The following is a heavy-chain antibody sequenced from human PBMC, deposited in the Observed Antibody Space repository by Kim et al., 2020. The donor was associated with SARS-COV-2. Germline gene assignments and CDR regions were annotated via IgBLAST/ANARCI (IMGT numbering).Heavy chain of an antibody. Sequence: SETLSLTCAVYGGSFSGYYWSWIRQPPGKGLEWIGEINHSGSTNYNPSLKSRVTISVDTSKNQFSPKLSSVTAADTAVYYCARGGSEPGLYYYYGMDVWGQGTTVTVSS. J-gene: IGHJ6*02. CDR3: ARGGSEPGLYYYYGMDV. V-gene: IGHV4-34*01. CDR2: INHSGST. CDR1: GGSFSGYY.